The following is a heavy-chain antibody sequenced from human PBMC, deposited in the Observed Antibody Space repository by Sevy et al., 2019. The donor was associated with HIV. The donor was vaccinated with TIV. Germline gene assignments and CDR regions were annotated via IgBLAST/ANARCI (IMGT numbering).Heavy chain of an antibody. CDR2: IKQDGSEK. Sequence: GGSLRLSCAASGFTFSSYWMSWVRQAPGKGLEWVANIKQDGSEKYYVDSVKGRFTISRDNAKNSLYLQMNSLRAEDTAVYYGARARGVVPAAIPVYWGQGTLVTVSS. CDR3: ARARGVVPAAIPVY. D-gene: IGHD2-2*01. V-gene: IGHV3-7*03. CDR1: GFTFSSYW. J-gene: IGHJ4*02.